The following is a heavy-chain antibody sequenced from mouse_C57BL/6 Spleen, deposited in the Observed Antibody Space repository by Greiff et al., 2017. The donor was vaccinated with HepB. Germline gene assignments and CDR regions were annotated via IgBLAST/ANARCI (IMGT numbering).Heavy chain of an antibody. CDR1: GFNIKDYY. CDR3: ARERYKNWYCDV. V-gene: IGHV14-2*01. Sequence: VQLTESGAELVKPGASVQLSCTASGFNIKDYYMPWVKQRTEQGLEWIGRIDPEDGETKYAPKFQGKATITADTSSNTAYRQLSSLTSEDTAVYYCARERYKNWYCDVWGTGTTVTVSS. D-gene: IGHD1-3*01. J-gene: IGHJ1*03. CDR2: IDPEDGET.